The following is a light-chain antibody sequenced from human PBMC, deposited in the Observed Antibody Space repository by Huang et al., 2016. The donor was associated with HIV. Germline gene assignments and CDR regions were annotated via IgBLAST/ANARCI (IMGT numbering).Light chain of an antibody. CDR1: QSVSHY. CDR3: QESDTGPRLA. J-gene: IGKJ4*01. CDR2: GPS. V-gene: IGKV3-11*01. Sequence: IVLTQSPASLSLSPGERATLSCRASQSVSHYLAWYQHKPAQPPRLLIYGPSRRASDIRTRFNCNGSGTDVTLTIDSLETEDSAVYYCQESDTGPRLALGGGTKVEIK.